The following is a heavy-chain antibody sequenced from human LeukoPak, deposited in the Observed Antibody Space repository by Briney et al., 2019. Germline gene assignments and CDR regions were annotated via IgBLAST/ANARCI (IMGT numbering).Heavy chain of an antibody. CDR2: ISGSGGST. CDR1: GFTFSSYA. Sequence: GGSLRLSCAASGFTFSSYAMSWVRQAPGKGQEWVSAISGSGGSTYYADSVKGRFTIPRDNSKNTLYLQMNSLRAEDTAVYYCAKALSTVTTSGYFDYWGQGTLVTVSS. D-gene: IGHD4-17*01. V-gene: IGHV3-23*01. CDR3: AKALSTVTTSGYFDY. J-gene: IGHJ4*02.